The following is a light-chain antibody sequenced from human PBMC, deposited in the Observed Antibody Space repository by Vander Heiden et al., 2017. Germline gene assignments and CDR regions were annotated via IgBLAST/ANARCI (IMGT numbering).Light chain of an antibody. CDR3: QQYYSTPPS. Sequence: IVMTQSPASLAVPVGERETINCHSSQSDLYSPNTKNYLAWYQQKPGQPPKLLIYWASTRESGVPDRFSGSGSGTDFTLTISSLQAEDVAVYYCQQYYSTPPSFGGGTKVEIK. CDR1: QSDLYSPNTKNY. J-gene: IGKJ4*01. CDR2: WAS. V-gene: IGKV4-1*01.